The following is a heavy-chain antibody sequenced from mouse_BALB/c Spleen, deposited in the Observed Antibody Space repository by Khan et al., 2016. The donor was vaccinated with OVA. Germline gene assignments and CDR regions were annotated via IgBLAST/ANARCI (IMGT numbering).Heavy chain of an antibody. D-gene: IGHD2-3*01. CDR2: ILPGSGST. Sequence: QVQLQQSGAELMKPGASVKISCKATGYKFSNYWIEWVKQRPGQGLEWIGEILPGSGSTNYNEKFKGKATFTADTSSNTAYMQHSSLTSEDSAVYYCARGWLLRSMDYWGQGTSVTVSA. CDR3: ARGWLLRSMDY. V-gene: IGHV1-9*01. J-gene: IGHJ4*01. CDR1: GYKFSNYW.